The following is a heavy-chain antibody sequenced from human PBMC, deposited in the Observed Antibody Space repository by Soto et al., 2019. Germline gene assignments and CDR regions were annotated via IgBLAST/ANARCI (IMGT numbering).Heavy chain of an antibody. V-gene: IGHV3-23*01. CDR2: ISGSGGST. D-gene: IGHD2-2*01. Sequence: GGSLRLSCAASGFTFSSYAMSWVRQAPGKGLEWVSAISGSGGSTYYADSVKGRFTISRDNSKNTLYLQMNSLRAEDTAVYYCAKVAPVIVVVPAALDAFDIWGQGTMVTVS. CDR3: AKVAPVIVVVPAALDAFDI. CDR1: GFTFSSYA. J-gene: IGHJ3*02.